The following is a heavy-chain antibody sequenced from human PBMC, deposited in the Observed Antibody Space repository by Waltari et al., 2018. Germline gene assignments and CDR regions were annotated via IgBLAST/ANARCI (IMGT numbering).Heavy chain of an antibody. J-gene: IGHJ4*02. D-gene: IGHD2-15*01. CDR2: INHSGST. V-gene: IGHV4-34*01. CDR3: ARRCHPGYCSGGTSRYFDY. CDR1: GGSFSGYY. Sequence: QGQLQQWGAGLLKPSETLSLTCAVSGGSFSGYYWRWIRQPPGKGLEWIGDINHSGSTSYNPSLKSRVTISVDTSKNQFSLKLSSVTAADRAVYYCARRCHPGYCSGGTSRYFDYWGQGTLVTVSS.